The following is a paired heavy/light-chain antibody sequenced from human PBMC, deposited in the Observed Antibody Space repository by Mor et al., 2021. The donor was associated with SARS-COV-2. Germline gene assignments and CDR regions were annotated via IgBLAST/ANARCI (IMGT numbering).Light chain of an antibody. J-gene: IGLJ3*02. V-gene: IGLV7-43*01. CDR3: LLYYGGAWV. CDR1: TGAVTSGYY. CDR2: STS. Sequence: QTVVTQEPSLTVSPGGTVTLTCASSTGAVTSGYYPNWFQQKPGQAPRALIYSTSNKHSWTPARFSGSLLGGKAALTLSGVQPEDEAEYYCLLYYGGAWVFGGGTKLTVL.
Heavy chain of an antibody. Sequence: EVQLVESGGGLVKPGGSLRLSCAASGFTFSNAWMSWVRQAPGKGLEWVGRIKSKTDGGTTDYAAPVKGRFTISRDDSKNTLYLQMNSLKTEDTAVYYCTTVFPQRKAGLWFGESAGMDVWGQGTTVTVSS. CDR1: GFTFSNAW. CDR3: TTVFPQRKAGLWFGESAGMDV. V-gene: IGHV3-15*01. CDR2: IKSKTDGGTT. D-gene: IGHD3-10*01. J-gene: IGHJ6*02.